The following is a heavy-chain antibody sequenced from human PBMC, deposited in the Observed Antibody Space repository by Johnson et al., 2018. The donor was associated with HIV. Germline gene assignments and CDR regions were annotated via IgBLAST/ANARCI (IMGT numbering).Heavy chain of an antibody. CDR3: TRGSFTDDAFDI. Sequence: EVLLLESGGGLVQPGGSLRLSCAASGFTFSNYAMTWVRQVAGKGLEWVSAISSSGGDTYSADSVEGRFSVSRDNSKNTLFLQMNSLRLEDTAVYYCTRGSFTDDAFDIWGQGTMVTVSS. CDR1: GFTFSNYA. J-gene: IGHJ3*02. D-gene: IGHD1-26*01. V-gene: IGHV3-23*01. CDR2: ISSSGGDT.